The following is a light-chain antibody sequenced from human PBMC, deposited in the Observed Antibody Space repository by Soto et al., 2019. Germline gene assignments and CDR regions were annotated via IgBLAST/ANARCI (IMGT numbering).Light chain of an antibody. CDR1: QSLLHSNGLQY. J-gene: IGKJ1*01. Sequence: EIVMTQSPPSLSVTPGEPASISCRSSQSLLHSNGLQYLDWYLQKPGQSPQLLIYLGFNRASGVPDRFSGSGSGTDFTLKISRVEAEDVGIYFCMQPLEAPWTFGQGTKVEIK. V-gene: IGKV2-28*01. CDR3: MQPLEAPWT. CDR2: LGF.